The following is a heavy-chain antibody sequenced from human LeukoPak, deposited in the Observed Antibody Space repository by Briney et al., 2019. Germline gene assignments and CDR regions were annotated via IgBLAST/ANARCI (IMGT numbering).Heavy chain of an antibody. CDR1: GVSISSYY. CDR3: ARSVDTAMANFDY. J-gene: IGHJ4*02. CDR2: LYYSGTT. D-gene: IGHD5-18*01. Sequence: PSETLSLTCTVSGVSISSYYWSWIRQPPGKGLEWIGYLYYSGTTNYNPSFKSRVTISVDTSKNQFSLKLSSATAADTAVYYCARSVDTAMANFDYWGQGTLVTVSS. V-gene: IGHV4-59*01.